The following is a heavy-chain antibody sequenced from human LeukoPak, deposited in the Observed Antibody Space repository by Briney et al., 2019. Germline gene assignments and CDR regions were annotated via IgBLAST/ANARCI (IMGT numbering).Heavy chain of an antibody. CDR2: IRYDGSNK. D-gene: IGHD3-10*01. V-gene: IGHV3-30*02. CDR3: AKDPYYYGSGSHLDY. Sequence: GGSLRPSCAASGFTFSSYGMHWVRQAPGKGLEWVAFIRYDGSNKYYADSVKGRFTISRDNSKNTLYLQMNSLRAEDTAVYYCAKDPYYYGSGSHLDYWGQGILVTVSS. J-gene: IGHJ4*02. CDR1: GFTFSSYG.